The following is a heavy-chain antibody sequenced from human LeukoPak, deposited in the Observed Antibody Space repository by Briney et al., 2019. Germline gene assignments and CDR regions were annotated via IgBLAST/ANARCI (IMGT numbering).Heavy chain of an antibody. CDR2: IYYSGST. V-gene: IGHV4-30-4*08. CDR3: ARGGSSSWYY. J-gene: IGHJ4*02. D-gene: IGHD6-13*01. CDR1: GGSISSGDYF. Sequence: SVTLSLTCTVSGGSISSGDYFWSWIRQPPGKGLEWIGYIYYSGSTYYNPSLKSRVTISVDTSKNQFSLKLSSVTAADTAVYYCARGGSSSWYYWGQGTLVTVSS.